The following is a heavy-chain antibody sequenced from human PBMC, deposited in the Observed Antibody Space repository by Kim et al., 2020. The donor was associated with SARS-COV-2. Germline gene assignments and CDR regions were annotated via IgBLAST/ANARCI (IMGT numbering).Heavy chain of an antibody. V-gene: IGHV7-4-1*02. CDR3: ARGGSGWYA. Sequence: ASVKVSCKASGYSFSNYGMNWVRQAPGQGPEWMGWINVKTGNPTYAQGFAGRFVFSLDTSASTAYLQISRLEAEDTAVYYCARGGSGWYAWRQGTLVTVSS. CDR1: GYSFSNYG. J-gene: IGHJ4*02. CDR2: INVKTGNP. D-gene: IGHD6-19*01.